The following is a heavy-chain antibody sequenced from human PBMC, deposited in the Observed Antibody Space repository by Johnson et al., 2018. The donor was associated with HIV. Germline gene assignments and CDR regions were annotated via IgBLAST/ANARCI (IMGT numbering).Heavy chain of an antibody. J-gene: IGHJ3*02. CDR3: AKDGRYSYGYGAFDI. CDR1: GFTFSSYG. V-gene: IGHV3-30*19. CDR2: ISHDGSNK. D-gene: IGHD5-18*01. Sequence: QVQLVESGGGVVQPGGSLRLSCAASGFTFSSYGMHWVRQAPGKGLEWVAVISHDGSNKYYADSVKGRFTISRDNSKNTLYMQMNSLRVEDTAVYYCAKDGRYSYGYGAFDIWGQGTMVTVSS.